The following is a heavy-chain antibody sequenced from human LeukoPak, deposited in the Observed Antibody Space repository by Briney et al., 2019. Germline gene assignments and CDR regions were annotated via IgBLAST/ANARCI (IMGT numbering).Heavy chain of an antibody. V-gene: IGHV3-30*14. Sequence: GGSLRLSCAASGFTFSSYAMHWVRQAPGKGLEWVAVISYDGSNKYYADSVKGRFTISRDNSKNTLYLQMNSLRAEDTAVYYCARAPSSSWYLWFDYWGQGTLVTVSS. CDR1: GFTFSSYA. CDR3: ARAPSSSWYLWFDY. D-gene: IGHD6-13*01. J-gene: IGHJ4*02. CDR2: ISYDGSNK.